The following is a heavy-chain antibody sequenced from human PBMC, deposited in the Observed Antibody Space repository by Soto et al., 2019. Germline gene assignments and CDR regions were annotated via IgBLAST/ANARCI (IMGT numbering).Heavy chain of an antibody. CDR3: AKPGDEKYYWCDP. Sequence: QVQLQQWGAGLLKPSETLSLTCAVYGGSFSGYYWTWIRQPPGKGLEWIAEIKHSASTNSNPSLKSRVTISVDTSKNHFSLKLSSVTAADTAVYYCAKPGDEKYYWCDPWGRGTLVTVSS. CDR1: GGSFSGYY. CDR2: IKHSAST. D-gene: IGHD3-16*01. J-gene: IGHJ5*02. V-gene: IGHV4-34*01.